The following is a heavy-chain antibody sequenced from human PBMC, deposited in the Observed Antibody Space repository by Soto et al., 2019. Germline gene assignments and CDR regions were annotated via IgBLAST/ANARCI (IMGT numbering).Heavy chain of an antibody. Sequence: VQLVESGGGLVQPGGSLRLSCAASGFTFSSYWMHWVRQAPGKGLVWVSRINSDGSSTSYADSVKGRFTISRDNATNTLYLQMNSLRAEDTAVYYCVRTSLVVAAATREDYWGQGTLVTVSS. J-gene: IGHJ4*02. D-gene: IGHD2-15*01. CDR3: VRTSLVVAAATREDY. CDR1: GFTFSSYW. CDR2: INSDGSST. V-gene: IGHV3-74*01.